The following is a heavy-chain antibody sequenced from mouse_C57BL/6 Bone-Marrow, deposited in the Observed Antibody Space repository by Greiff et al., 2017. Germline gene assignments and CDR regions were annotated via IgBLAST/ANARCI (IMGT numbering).Heavy chain of an antibody. CDR3: TTWRGDYFDY. D-gene: IGHD2-13*01. Sequence: VQLKESGAELVRPGASVKLSCTASGFNIKDDYMHWVKQRPEQGLEWIGWIDPENGDTEYASKFQGKATITADTSSNTAYLQLSSLTSEDAAVYYCTTWRGDYFDYGGQGASLTVAS. CDR2: IDPENGDT. CDR1: GFNIKDDY. J-gene: IGHJ2*03. V-gene: IGHV14-4*01.